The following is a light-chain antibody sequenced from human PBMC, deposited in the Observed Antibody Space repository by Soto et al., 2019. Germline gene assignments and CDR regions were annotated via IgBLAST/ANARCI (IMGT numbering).Light chain of an antibody. CDR3: QHRSNWPPT. CDR2: EAS. Sequence: DIGLTQSPATLSLSPGDRATLSCRASQSVRSYLAWYQQKPGQAPRLLIYEASIRATGIPARFSGSGSGTDFTLTISSLEPDDFAVYYCQHRSNWPPTFGGGTKVEIK. CDR1: QSVRSY. V-gene: IGKV3-11*01. J-gene: IGKJ4*01.